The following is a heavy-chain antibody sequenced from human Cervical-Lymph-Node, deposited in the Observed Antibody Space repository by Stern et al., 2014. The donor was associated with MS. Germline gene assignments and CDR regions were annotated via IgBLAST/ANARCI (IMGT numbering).Heavy chain of an antibody. CDR2: IFSNGEK. D-gene: IGHD3-3*01. Sequence: QVTLRESGPVLVKPTETLTLTCTVSGFSLTTRRMGVSWIRQPPGKALEWLAPIFSNGEKSYNTSLKSRLIISKDPSKSQVVLTMTNVDPVDTATYFCARIRWRDIWDGYYTGSHFDYWGQGTLVTVSS. J-gene: IGHJ4*02. V-gene: IGHV2-26*01. CDR3: ARIRWRDIWDGYYTGSHFDY. CDR1: GFSLTTRRMG.